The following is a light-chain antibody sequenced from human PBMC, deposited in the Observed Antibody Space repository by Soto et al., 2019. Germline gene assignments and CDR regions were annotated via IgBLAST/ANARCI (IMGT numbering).Light chain of an antibody. J-gene: IGKJ1*01. CDR2: GVS. CDR1: QSVRNNY. Sequence: EIVLTQSPGPLSLSPGERATLSCRASQSVRNNYLAWYQQKPDQAPRLLIYGVSNRATGIPDRFSGSGSGTDFTLTISRLEPEDFAVYYCQQYGSSGTLGQGTKVDI. V-gene: IGKV3-20*01. CDR3: QQYGSSGT.